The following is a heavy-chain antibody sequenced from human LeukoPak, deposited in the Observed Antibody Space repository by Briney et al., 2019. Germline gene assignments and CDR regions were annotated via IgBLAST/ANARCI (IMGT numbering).Heavy chain of an antibody. CDR2: INHSGST. CDR1: GGSFSAYY. V-gene: IGHV4-34*01. D-gene: IGHD2-8*02. CDR3: ASVTGDY. Sequence: SETLSLTCAVYGGSFSAYYWSWIRQPPGKGLEWIGEINHSGSTNYNPSLNSRVTISVDTSKNQFSLKLSSVTAADTAVYYCASVTGDYWGQGTLVTVSS. J-gene: IGHJ4*02.